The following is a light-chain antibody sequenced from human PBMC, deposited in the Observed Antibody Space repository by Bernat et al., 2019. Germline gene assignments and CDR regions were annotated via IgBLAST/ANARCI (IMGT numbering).Light chain of an antibody. CDR3: LQDYNYPRT. J-gene: IGKJ1*01. V-gene: IGKV1-6*01. CDR2: APS. Sequence: AIQMTQSPSSLSASVGDRVTITCRASQGIGSDLGWYQQKPGKAPQLLIYAPSSLHSGVPSRFSGSASGTDFTLTISSLQPEDFATYYCLQDYNYPRTFGQGTKVEIK. CDR1: QGIGSD.